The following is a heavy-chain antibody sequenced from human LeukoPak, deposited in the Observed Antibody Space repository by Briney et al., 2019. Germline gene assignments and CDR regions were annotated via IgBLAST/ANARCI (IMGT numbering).Heavy chain of an antibody. Sequence: GGSLRLSCAASGFTFSSYGMHWVRQAPGKGLEWVAFIRYDGSNKYYADSVKGRFTISRDNSKNTLYLQMNSLRAEDTAVYYCAKESGYYGSGSYYFDYWGQGTLVTVSS. D-gene: IGHD3-10*01. J-gene: IGHJ4*02. CDR3: AKESGYYGSGSYYFDY. V-gene: IGHV3-30*02. CDR2: IRYDGSNK. CDR1: GFTFSSYG.